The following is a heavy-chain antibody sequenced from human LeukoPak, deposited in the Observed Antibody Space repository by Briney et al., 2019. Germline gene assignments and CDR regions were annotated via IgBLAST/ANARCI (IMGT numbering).Heavy chain of an antibody. Sequence: PGGSLRLSCAASGFSFSDYYMSWIRQAPGKGPEWISYISSGETIIHYADSVKGRFTISRDNSKNTLYLQMNSLRAEDTAVYYCAKDGAYCGGDCYSPPYYLDYWGQGTLVTVSS. D-gene: IGHD2-21*02. J-gene: IGHJ4*02. CDR2: ISSGETII. V-gene: IGHV3-11*04. CDR3: AKDGAYCGGDCYSPPYYLDY. CDR1: GFSFSDYY.